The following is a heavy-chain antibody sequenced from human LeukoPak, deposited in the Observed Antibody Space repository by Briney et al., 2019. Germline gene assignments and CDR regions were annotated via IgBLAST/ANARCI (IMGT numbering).Heavy chain of an antibody. J-gene: IGHJ4*02. V-gene: IGHV3-21*01. CDR2: ISSSTSYI. Sequence: GGSLRLSCAASGFTFSSFWMHWVRQAPGKGLEWVPSISSSTSYIHYADSVRGRFTISRDNAKSSVYLQMNSLRAEDTAVYYCATDPWQGRGLLDYWGQGTLVTVSS. CDR1: GFTFSSFW. D-gene: IGHD3-10*01. CDR3: ATDPWQGRGLLDY.